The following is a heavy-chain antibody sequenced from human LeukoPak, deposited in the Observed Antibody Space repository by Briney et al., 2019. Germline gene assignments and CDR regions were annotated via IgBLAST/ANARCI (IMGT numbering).Heavy chain of an antibody. J-gene: IGHJ4*02. Sequence: GGSLRLSCAASGFTFSSYSMNWVRQAPGKGLEWVSSISSSSSYIYYADSVKGRFTISRDNAKNSLYLQMNSLRAEDTAVYYCARDGGTQQLAADDYALDYWGQGTPVTVSS. CDR1: GFTFSSYS. D-gene: IGHD6-13*01. CDR3: ARDGGTQQLAADDYALDY. V-gene: IGHV3-21*01. CDR2: ISSSSSYI.